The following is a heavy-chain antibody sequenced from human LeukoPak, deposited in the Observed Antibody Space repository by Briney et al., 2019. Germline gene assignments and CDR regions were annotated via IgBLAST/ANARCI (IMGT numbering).Heavy chain of an antibody. Sequence: GASVKVSCKASGGTFSSYAISWVRQAPGQGLEWMGRIIPIFGTANYAQKFQGRVTITTDESTSTAYMELSSLRSEDTAVYYCARGSYSSHVFDYWGQGTLVTVSS. CDR1: GGTFSSYA. J-gene: IGHJ4*02. CDR2: IIPIFGTA. V-gene: IGHV1-69*05. D-gene: IGHD6-13*01. CDR3: ARGSYSSHVFDY.